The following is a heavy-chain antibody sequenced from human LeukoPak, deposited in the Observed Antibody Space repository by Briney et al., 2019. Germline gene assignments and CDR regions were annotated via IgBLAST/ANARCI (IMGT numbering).Heavy chain of an antibody. D-gene: IGHD4-23*01. CDR3: ARQVTLGGNYDFDY. CDR1: GGSISSYY. V-gene: IGHV4-59*08. CDR2: IYYSGST. Sequence: SETLSLTCTVSGGSISSYYWSWIRQPPGKGLEWIGYIYYSGSTNYNPSLKSRVTISVDTSKSQFSLKLSSVTAADTAVYYCARQVTLGGNYDFDYWGQGTLVTVSS. J-gene: IGHJ4*02.